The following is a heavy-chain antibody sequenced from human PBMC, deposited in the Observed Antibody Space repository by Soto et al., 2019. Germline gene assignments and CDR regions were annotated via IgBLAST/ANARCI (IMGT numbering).Heavy chain of an antibody. CDR3: AKKAASITMVRGVMRSWFDP. CDR1: GFTFSSYA. CDR2: ISGSGGST. Sequence: GSLRLSCAASGFTFSSYAMSWVRQAPGKGLEWVSAISGSGGSTYYADSVKGRFTISRDNSKNTLYLQMNSLRAEDTAVYYCAKKAASITMVRGVMRSWFDPWGQGTLVTVSS. D-gene: IGHD3-10*01. J-gene: IGHJ5*02. V-gene: IGHV3-23*01.